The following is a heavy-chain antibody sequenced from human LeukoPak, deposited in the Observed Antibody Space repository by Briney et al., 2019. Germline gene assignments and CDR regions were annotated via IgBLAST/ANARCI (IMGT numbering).Heavy chain of an antibody. D-gene: IGHD3-10*01. CDR2: IYTSGST. J-gene: IGHJ3*02. CDR1: GGSISSYY. CDR3: ATSMVRGVYADAAFDI. Sequence: SETLSLTCTVSGGSISSYYWSWIRQPAGKGLEWIGRIYTSGSTYYNPSLKSRVTMSVDTSKNQFSLKLSSVTAADTAVYYCATSMVRGVYADAAFDIWGQGTMVTVSS. V-gene: IGHV4-4*07.